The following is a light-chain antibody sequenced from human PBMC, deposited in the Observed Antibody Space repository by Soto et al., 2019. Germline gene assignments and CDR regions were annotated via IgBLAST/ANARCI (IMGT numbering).Light chain of an antibody. Sequence: DIPMTQSPSTLSASVGDRVTITCRASQSISSWLAWYQQKPGKAPKLLIYKASSLESGVPSRFSGSGSGTEFTLTISSLQPDDFATYYCQQYNSYVFGQGTKVEIK. V-gene: IGKV1-5*03. CDR1: QSISSW. J-gene: IGKJ1*01. CDR2: KAS. CDR3: QQYNSYV.